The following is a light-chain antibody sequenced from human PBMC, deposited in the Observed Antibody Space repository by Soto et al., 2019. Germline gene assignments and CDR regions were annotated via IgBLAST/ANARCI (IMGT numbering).Light chain of an antibody. CDR2: GSN. J-gene: IGLJ1*01. CDR1: SSNIGAGYD. V-gene: IGLV1-40*01. Sequence: QSVLTQPPSASGAPGQWVTISCTGSSSNIGAGYDVHWYQQLPGTAPKLLIYGSNNRPSGVPDRFSGSRSATSASLAITGLQAEDEADYYCQSYDNSLSGSYVFGTGTKLTVL. CDR3: QSYDNSLSGSYV.